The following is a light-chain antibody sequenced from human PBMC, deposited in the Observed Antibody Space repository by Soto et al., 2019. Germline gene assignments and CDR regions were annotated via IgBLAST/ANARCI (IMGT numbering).Light chain of an antibody. V-gene: IGKV3-15*01. CDR2: GAS. Sequence: EIVMTQSPATLSVSPGERATLSCRASQSVSNNLAWYQKKPGQAPRLLIYGASTRATGSPDRFSDSGSGTELTLTISSLQSENYAFYYCQQYNNSWTFGQGTRVDIK. CDR1: QSVSNN. CDR3: QQYNNSWT. J-gene: IGKJ1*01.